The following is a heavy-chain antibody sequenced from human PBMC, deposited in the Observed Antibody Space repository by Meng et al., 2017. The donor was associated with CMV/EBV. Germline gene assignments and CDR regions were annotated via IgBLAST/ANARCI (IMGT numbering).Heavy chain of an antibody. Sequence: GESLKISCAASGFTFSSYAMHWVRQAPGKGLEWVAVIPYDGSNKYYADSVKGRFTISRDNSKNTLYLQMNSLRAEDTAVYYCARGRFVYCSSTSCYTRWNWFDPWGQGTLVTVSS. V-gene: IGHV3-30-3*01. D-gene: IGHD2-2*02. CDR3: ARGRFVYCSSTSCYTRWNWFDP. J-gene: IGHJ5*02. CDR1: GFTFSSYA. CDR2: IPYDGSNK.